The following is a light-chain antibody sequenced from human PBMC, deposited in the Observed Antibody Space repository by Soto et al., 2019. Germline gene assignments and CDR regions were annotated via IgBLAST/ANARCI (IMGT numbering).Light chain of an antibody. J-gene: IGKJ1*01. CDR3: QQNYSATWT. CDR2: AAS. CDR1: QGISTY. V-gene: IGKV1-39*01. Sequence: DIQMTQSPSSLSASVGDRLTITRRASQGISTYLNWYQQKPGKAPKLLIYAASTLQSGVPSRFSGSGSATDFTLTISSLQPEDFATYSCQQNYSATWTFGQGTKVDIK.